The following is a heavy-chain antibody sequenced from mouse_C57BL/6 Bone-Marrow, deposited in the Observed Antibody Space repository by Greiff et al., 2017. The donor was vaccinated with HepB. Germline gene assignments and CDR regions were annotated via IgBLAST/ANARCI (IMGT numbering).Heavy chain of an antibody. J-gene: IGHJ4*01. CDR1: GFTFSDYY. CDR2: INYDGSST. Sequence: EVQLVESEGGLVQPGSSMKLSCTASGFTFSDYYMAWVRQVPEKGLEWVANINYDGSSTYYLDSLKSRFIISRDNAKNILYLQMSSLKSEDTATYYCARGIYYYGSSYDFYYAMDYWGQGTSVTVSS. D-gene: IGHD1-1*01. V-gene: IGHV5-16*01. CDR3: ARGIYYYGSSYDFYYAMDY.